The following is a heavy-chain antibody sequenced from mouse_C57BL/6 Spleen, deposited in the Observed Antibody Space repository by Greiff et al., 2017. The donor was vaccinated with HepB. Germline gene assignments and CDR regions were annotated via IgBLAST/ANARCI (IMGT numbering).Heavy chain of an antibody. V-gene: IGHV1-54*01. CDR1: GYAFTNYL. J-gene: IGHJ3*01. CDR3: ARTGDYDRFAY. CDR2: INPGSGGT. D-gene: IGHD2-4*01. Sequence: LVESGAELVRPGTSVKVSCKASGYAFTNYLIEWVKQRPGQGLEWIGVINPGSGGTNYNEKFKGKATLTADKSSSTAYMQLSSLTSEDSAVYFCARTGDYDRFAYWGQGTLVTVSA.